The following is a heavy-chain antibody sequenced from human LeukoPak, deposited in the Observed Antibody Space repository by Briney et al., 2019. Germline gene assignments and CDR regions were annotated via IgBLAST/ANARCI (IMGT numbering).Heavy chain of an antibody. CDR3: ARDDAYYDSSGYYYTFDY. D-gene: IGHD3-22*01. Sequence: GGSLRLSCAASGFTFSSYGMHWVRQAPGKGLEWVAFIRYDGSNKYYADSVKGRFTISRDNSKNTLYLQMNSLRAEDTAVYYCARDDAYYDSSGYYYTFDYWGQGTLVTVSS. CDR1: GFTFSSYG. J-gene: IGHJ4*02. CDR2: IRYDGSNK. V-gene: IGHV3-30*02.